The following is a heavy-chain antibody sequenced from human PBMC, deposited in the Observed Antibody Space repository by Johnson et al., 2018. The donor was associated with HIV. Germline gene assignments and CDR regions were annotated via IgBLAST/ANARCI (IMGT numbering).Heavy chain of an antibody. CDR1: GFTFSSYW. D-gene: IGHD1-26*01. Sequence: VQLVESGGGLVQPGGSLRLSCAASGFTFSSYWMSWVRQAPGKGLEWVAVISYDGSNKYYADSVKGRFTISRDNAKNSLYLQMNSLRAEDTALYYCAKAAGSSARVDAFDIWGQGTMVTVSS. CDR2: ISYDGSNK. J-gene: IGHJ3*02. V-gene: IGHV3-30*18. CDR3: AKAAGSSARVDAFDI.